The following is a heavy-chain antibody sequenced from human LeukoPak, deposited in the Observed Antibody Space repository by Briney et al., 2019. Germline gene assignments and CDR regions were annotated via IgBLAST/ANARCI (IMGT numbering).Heavy chain of an antibody. J-gene: IGHJ5*02. D-gene: IGHD3-22*01. V-gene: IGHV4-59*01. CDR2: IYYSGST. CDR1: GGSISSYY. Sequence: PSETLSLTCTVSGGSISSYYWSWIRQPPGKGLEWIGYIYYSGSTNYNPSLKSRDPISVDTSKNQFSLKLSSVTAADTAVYYCATVLSGYYYRWGQGTLVAVSS. CDR3: ATVLSGYYYR.